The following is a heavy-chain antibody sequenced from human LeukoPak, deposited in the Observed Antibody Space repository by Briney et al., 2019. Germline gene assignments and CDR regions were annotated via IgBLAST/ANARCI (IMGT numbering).Heavy chain of an antibody. D-gene: IGHD3-10*01. CDR3: ARDGDVLLWFGENRKNSWYFDY. CDR1: GFTFSSYA. V-gene: IGHV3-23*01. Sequence: GGSLRLSCAASGFTFSSYAMSWVRQAPGKGLEWVSAISGSGGSTYYADSVKGRFTISRDNSKNTLYLQMNSLRAEDTAVYYCARDGDVLLWFGENRKNSWYFDYWGQGTLVTVSS. CDR2: ISGSGGST. J-gene: IGHJ4*02.